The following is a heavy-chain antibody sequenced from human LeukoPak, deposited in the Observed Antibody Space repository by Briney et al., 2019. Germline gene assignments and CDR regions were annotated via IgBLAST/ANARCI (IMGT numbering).Heavy chain of an antibody. V-gene: IGHV2-5*02. CDR2: IYWDDDK. CDR1: GFSLSTTGVG. J-gene: IGHJ4*02. D-gene: IGHD3-9*01. Sequence: SGPTLVKPTQTLTLTCTFSGFSLSTTGVGVGWIRQPPGKAPEWLALIYWDDDKRYSPSLKSGLTITKDTSKNQVVLTMTNMDRVDTATYYCAHLSRDYDILIDYIYYFDYWGQGTLVTVSS. CDR3: AHLSRDYDILIDYIYYFDY.